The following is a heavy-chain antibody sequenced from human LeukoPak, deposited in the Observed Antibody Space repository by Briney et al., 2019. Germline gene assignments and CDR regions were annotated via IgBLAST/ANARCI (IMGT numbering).Heavy chain of an antibody. CDR2: IWYDGSNK. Sequence: GGSLRLSCAASGFTFSSYGMHWVRQAPGKGLEWVAVIWYDGSNKYYADSVKGRFTISRDNSKNTLYLQMNSLRAEDTAVYYCARDGLKAGGLIILDYWGQGTLVTVSS. V-gene: IGHV3-33*01. J-gene: IGHJ4*02. D-gene: IGHD3-16*01. CDR3: ARDGLKAGGLIILDY. CDR1: GFTFSSYG.